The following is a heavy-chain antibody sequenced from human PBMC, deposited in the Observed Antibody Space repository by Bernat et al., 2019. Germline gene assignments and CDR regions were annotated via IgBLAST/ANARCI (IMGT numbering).Heavy chain of an antibody. J-gene: IGHJ4*02. CDR1: GFTFSSYA. CDR3: AKDVGEVADDY. D-gene: IGHD6-19*01. CDR2: ISGSGGST. Sequence: EVQLLESGGGLVQPGGSLRLSCAASGFTFSSYAMSWVRQAPGKGLEWVSAISGSGGSTSDAESVKVRFTIDRDNSKNTLYLQMNSLRAEDMAVYYCAKDVGEVADDYWGQGTLVTVSS. V-gene: IGHV3-23*01.